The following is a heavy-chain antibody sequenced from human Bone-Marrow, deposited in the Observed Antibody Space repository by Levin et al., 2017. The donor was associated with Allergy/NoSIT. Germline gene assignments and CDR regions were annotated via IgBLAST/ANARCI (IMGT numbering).Heavy chain of an antibody. Sequence: GESLKISCAASGFTFSSYWMSWVRQAPGKGLEWVANIKQDGSEKYYVDSVKGRFTISRDNAKNSLYLQMNSLRAEDTAVYYCARDLLGSRYLSDIWGQGTMVTVSS. J-gene: IGHJ3*02. D-gene: IGHD2-15*01. CDR2: IKQDGSEK. CDR1: GFTFSSYW. CDR3: ARDLLGSRYLSDI. V-gene: IGHV3-7*01.